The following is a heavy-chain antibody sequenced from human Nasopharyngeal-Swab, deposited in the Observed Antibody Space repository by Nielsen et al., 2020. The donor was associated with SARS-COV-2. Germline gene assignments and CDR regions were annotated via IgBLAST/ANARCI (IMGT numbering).Heavy chain of an antibody. V-gene: IGHV3-15*01. CDR2: IKSKTDGGTT. J-gene: IGHJ6*02. D-gene: IGHD2-2*01. CDR3: TTDWEFDCSRTRCYDDYYYYGMDV. Sequence: WIRQPPGKGLEGVGSIKSKTDGGTTDYAAPVKGRFTISRDDSKNTLYLQMNSLKTEDTAVYYCTTDWEFDCSRTRCYDDYYYYGMDVWGQGTTVTVSS.